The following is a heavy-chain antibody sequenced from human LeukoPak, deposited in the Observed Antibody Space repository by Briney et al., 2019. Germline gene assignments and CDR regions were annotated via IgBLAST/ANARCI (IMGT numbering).Heavy chain of an antibody. CDR3: ARGSCSGGSCYSDFDY. Sequence: SETLSLTCTVSGGSIRSYYWSWIRQPPGKGLEWIGYIYYSGSTNYNPSLKSRVTISVDTSKNQFSLKLSSVTAADTAVYYCARGSCSGGSCYSDFDYWGQGTLVTVSS. V-gene: IGHV4-59*01. D-gene: IGHD2-15*01. CDR1: GGSIRSYY. J-gene: IGHJ4*02. CDR2: IYYSGST.